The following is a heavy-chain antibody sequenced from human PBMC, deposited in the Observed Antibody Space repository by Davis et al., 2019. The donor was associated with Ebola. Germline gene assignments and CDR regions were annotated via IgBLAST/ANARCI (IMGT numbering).Heavy chain of an antibody. D-gene: IGHD3-22*01. CDR2: MYYSGST. CDR3: ARNSSGFGHYGH. V-gene: IGHV4-39*07. Sequence: PSETLSLTCTVSGGSISEGIHYWSWIRQPPGKGLEWIGTMYYSGSTYYNPSLKSRLKLSVDTSRNHFSLELTSVTSADTAIYYCARNSSGFGHYGHWGQGILITVSS. J-gene: IGHJ4*02. CDR1: GGSISEGIHY.